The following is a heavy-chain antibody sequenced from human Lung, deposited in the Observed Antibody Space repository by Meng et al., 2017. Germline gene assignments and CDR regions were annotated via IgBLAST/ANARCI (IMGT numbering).Heavy chain of an antibody. CDR3: ARGVGSLDF. D-gene: IGHD5/OR15-5a*01. CDR2: VYSSGSA. J-gene: IGHJ4*02. Sequence: QVRLKESGPGLVKPSETLSLPCNVSGGSISGYFWTWIRQPAGKGLDWIGRVYSSGSANYNPSLKSRVTMSVDRSKNQFSLQLTSVTAADTAVYYCARGVGSLDFWGQGALVTVSS. V-gene: IGHV4-4*07. CDR1: GGSISGYF.